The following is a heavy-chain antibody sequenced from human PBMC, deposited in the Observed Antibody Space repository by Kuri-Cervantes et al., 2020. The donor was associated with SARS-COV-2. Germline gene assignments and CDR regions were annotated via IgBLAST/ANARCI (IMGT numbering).Heavy chain of an antibody. CDR3: AREGPTATLYP. CDR1: GFTFSSYS. J-gene: IGHJ5*02. Sequence: GGSLRLSCAASGFTFSSYSMNWVRQAPGKGLEWVSYISSSSSTIYYADSVKGRFTISRDNAKNLLYLQMNSLRAEDTAVYYCAREGPTATLYPWGQGTLVTVSS. CDR2: ISSSSSTI. D-gene: IGHD2-2*01. V-gene: IGHV3-48*01.